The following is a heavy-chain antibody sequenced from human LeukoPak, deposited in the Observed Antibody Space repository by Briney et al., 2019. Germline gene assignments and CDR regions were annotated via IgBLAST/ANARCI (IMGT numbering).Heavy chain of an antibody. D-gene: IGHD3-10*01. CDR3: ARVNGEVDAFDI. CDR1: GGSFSGYY. Sequence: KPSETLSLTCAVYGGSFSGYYWSWIRQPPGKGPEWIGEINHSGSTNYNPSLKSRVTISVDTSKNQFSLKLSSVTAADTAVYYCARVNGEVDAFDIWGQGTMVTVSS. J-gene: IGHJ3*02. CDR2: INHSGST. V-gene: IGHV4-34*01.